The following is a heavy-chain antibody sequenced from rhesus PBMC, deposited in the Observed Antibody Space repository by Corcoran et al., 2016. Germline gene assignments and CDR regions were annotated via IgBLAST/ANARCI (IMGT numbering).Heavy chain of an antibody. V-gene: IGHV3S42*01. CDR2: ITSGGGTT. J-gene: IGHJ4*01. Sequence: EVQLVESGGGLATPGGSLRLSRAASGFTFSNYRMIWVRETPGKGLEWISAITSGGGTTSYTDSEKGRCTITGENSENTGARQMNSLRSEDTAVYYCTKESVSACDYWSQGVLVTVSS. CDR3: TKESVSACDY. D-gene: IGHD4-35*01. CDR1: GFTFSNYR.